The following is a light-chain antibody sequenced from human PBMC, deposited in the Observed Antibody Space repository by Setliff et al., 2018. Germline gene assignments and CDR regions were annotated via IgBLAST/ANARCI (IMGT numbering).Light chain of an antibody. J-gene: IGLJ1*01. CDR1: SSDVGFYNY. CDR2: EVT. Sequence: QSALAQPPSASGSPGQSVTVSCTGTSSDVGFYNYVSWYQQHPGKAPKLMIYEVTKRPSGVPDRFSGSKSANTASLTISGLQAEDEADYYCCSYAGSWFYVFGTGTKVTVL. CDR3: CSYAGSWFYV. V-gene: IGLV2-8*01.